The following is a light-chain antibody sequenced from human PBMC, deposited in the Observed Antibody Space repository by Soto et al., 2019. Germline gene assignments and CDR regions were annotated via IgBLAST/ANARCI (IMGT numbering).Light chain of an antibody. V-gene: IGLV2-14*01. J-gene: IGLJ1*01. Sequence: QSVLTQPASVSGSPGQSITISCTGSSSDVGRYNYVSWYQHHPGKAPKLMIYEVSNRPSGVSNRFSGSKSGNTASLTISGLQAEDEDDYHCSSYTSSSTLYAFGTGTKVTVL. CDR2: EVS. CDR1: SSDVGRYNY. CDR3: SSYTSSSTLYA.